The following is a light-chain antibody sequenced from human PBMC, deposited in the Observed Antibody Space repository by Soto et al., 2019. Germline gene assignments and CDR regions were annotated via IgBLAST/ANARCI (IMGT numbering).Light chain of an antibody. V-gene: IGKV3D-15*01. CDR2: GAS. J-gene: IGKJ4*01. CDR1: QSVSSSY. CDR3: QQLNSFPLT. Sequence: EIVMTQSPATLSVSPGERATLSCRASQSVSSSYLAWYQQKSGQAPRLLIYGASNRATGIPDRFSGSGSGTDFTLTINSLQSEDFATYYCQQLNSFPLTFGGGTKVDIK.